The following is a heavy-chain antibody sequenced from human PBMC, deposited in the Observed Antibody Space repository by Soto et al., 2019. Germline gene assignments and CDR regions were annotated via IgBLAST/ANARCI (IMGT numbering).Heavy chain of an antibody. V-gene: IGHV4-30-4*01. CDR2: IYYSGST. D-gene: IGHD3-22*01. CDR1: GGSISSGDYY. CDR3: ARDRGLLLRGGEFDP. Sequence: QVQLQESGPGLVKPSQTLSLTCTVSGGSISSGDYYWSWIRQPPGKGLEWIGYIYYSGSTYYNPSLKSRVTISVDTSKNQFSLKLSSVTAPDTAVYYCARDRGLLLRGGEFDPWGQGTLVTVSS. J-gene: IGHJ5*02.